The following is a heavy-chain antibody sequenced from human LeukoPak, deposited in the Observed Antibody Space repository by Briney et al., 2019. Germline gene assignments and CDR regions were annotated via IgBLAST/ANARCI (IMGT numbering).Heavy chain of an antibody. Sequence: ASVKVSCKASGYTFTSYYMNWVRQAPGQGLEWMGIISASGGSTSYAEKLQGRVTMARDTSTSTLYMEMSSLRSEDTAVYYCARLTIVGAGDFDYWGQGTLVTVSS. CDR1: GYTFTSYY. CDR2: ISASGGST. D-gene: IGHD3-3*01. V-gene: IGHV1-46*03. J-gene: IGHJ4*02. CDR3: ARLTIVGAGDFDY.